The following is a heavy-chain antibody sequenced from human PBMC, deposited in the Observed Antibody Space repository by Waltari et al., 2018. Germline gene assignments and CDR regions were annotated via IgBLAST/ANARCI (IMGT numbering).Heavy chain of an antibody. D-gene: IGHD6-6*01. J-gene: IGHJ6*03. CDR1: GGSFSGYY. Sequence: QVQLQQWGAGLLKPSETLSLTCAVYGGSFSGYYWGWIRQPPGKGLEWIGEINHSGSTNYNPSLKSRVTISVDTSKNQFSLKLSSVTAADTAVYYCARGRVAALYYYYYYMDVWGKGTTVTISS. CDR2: INHSGST. CDR3: ARGRVAALYYYYYYMDV. V-gene: IGHV4-34*01.